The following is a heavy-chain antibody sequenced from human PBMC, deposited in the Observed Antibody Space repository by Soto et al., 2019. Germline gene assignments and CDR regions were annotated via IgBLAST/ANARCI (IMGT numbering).Heavy chain of an antibody. CDR1: GGTISSYY. CDR2: IYYSGST. V-gene: IGHV4-59*01. D-gene: IGHD6-13*01. J-gene: IGHJ4*02. CDR3: ARGYDYEYSSSLHFDY. Sequence: SETLSLTCTVSGGTISSYYWSWIRQPPGKGLEWIGYIYYSGSTNYNPSLKSRVTISVDTSKNQFSLKLSSVTAADTAVYYCARGYDYEYSSSLHFDYWGQGTLVTVSS.